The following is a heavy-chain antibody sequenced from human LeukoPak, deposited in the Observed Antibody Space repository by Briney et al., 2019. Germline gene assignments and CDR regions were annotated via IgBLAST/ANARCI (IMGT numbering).Heavy chain of an antibody. J-gene: IGHJ3*02. D-gene: IGHD2-21*02. CDR3: ARDIGVAYCGGDCYSAPYAFDI. Sequence: TLSLTCAVYGGSLYGYYWSWIRQHPGKGLEWIGYISYSGSTYYNPSLKSRVTISVDTSKNQFSLKLSSVTAADTAVYYCARDIGVAYCGGDCYSAPYAFDIWGQGTMVTVSS. V-gene: IGHV4-31*11. CDR1: GGSLYGYY. CDR2: ISYSGST.